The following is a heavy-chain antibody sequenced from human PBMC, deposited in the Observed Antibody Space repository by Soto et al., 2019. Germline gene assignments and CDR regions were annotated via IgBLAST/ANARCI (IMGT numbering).Heavy chain of an antibody. V-gene: IGHV3-23*01. Sequence: EVQLLESGGGLVQPGGSLRLSCAASRFTFSSYAMSWVRQAPGKGLEWVSAISGSGGSTYYADSVKGRFTISRDNSKNTLYVQMNSLRVEDTAVYYCAKGGNGWFDPWGQGTLVTVSS. CDR2: ISGSGGST. CDR3: AKGGNGWFDP. CDR1: RFTFSSYA. J-gene: IGHJ5*02. D-gene: IGHD3-10*01.